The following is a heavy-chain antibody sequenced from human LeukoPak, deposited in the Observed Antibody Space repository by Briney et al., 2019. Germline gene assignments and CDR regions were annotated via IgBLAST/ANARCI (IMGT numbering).Heavy chain of an antibody. J-gene: IGHJ4*02. CDR1: GYTFTSYG. Sequence: ASLKVSCKDSGYTFTSYGIRWVRQAPGQGLEWMGWISAYNGNTNYAQKLQGRVTMPTDTSTRTAYMGLRSLRSDDTAVYYCARASGYYVYWGQGTLVTVSS. CDR2: ISAYNGNT. CDR3: ARASGYYVY. V-gene: IGHV1-18*01. D-gene: IGHD3-22*01.